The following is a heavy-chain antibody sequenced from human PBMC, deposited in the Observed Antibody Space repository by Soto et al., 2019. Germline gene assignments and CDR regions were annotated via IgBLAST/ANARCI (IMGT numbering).Heavy chain of an antibody. CDR3: ARASKCEIGGEVPPLDI. Sequence: GGSLRLSCAASGFTFSSYSMNWVRQAPGKGLEWVSSISSSSSYIYYADSVKGRFTISRDNAKNSLYLQMNSLRAEDTAVYYCARASKCEIGGEVPPLDIWGQGTLVTVSS. CDR1: GFTFSSYS. V-gene: IGHV3-21*01. CDR2: ISSSSSYI. J-gene: IGHJ3*02. D-gene: IGHD1-1*01.